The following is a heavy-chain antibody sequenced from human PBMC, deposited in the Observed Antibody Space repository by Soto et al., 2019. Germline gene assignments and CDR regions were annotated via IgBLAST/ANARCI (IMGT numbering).Heavy chain of an antibody. V-gene: IGHV3-30*18. J-gene: IGHJ6*03. CDR1: GFTFSSYG. D-gene: IGHD2-2*01. CDR2: ISYDGSNK. Sequence: GSLRLSCAASGFTFSSYGMHWVRQAPGKGLEWVAVISYDGSNKYYADSVKGRFTISRDNSKNTLYLQMNSLRAEDTAVYYCAKEDCSSTSCYAYYYYYYMDVWGKGTTVTVSS. CDR3: AKEDCSSTSCYAYYYYYYMDV.